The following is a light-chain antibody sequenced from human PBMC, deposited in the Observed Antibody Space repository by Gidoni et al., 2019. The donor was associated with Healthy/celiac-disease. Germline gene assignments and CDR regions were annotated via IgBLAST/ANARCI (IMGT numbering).Light chain of an antibody. V-gene: IGKV3-15*01. J-gene: IGKJ1*01. CDR1: QSVSSN. Sequence: EIVMTQSPATLSVSPGERATLSCRASQSVSSNLAWYQQKPGQAPRLLIYGASTRATGIPARFSGSGSGTEFPLTISSLQSADFAVYYCQQYNNWPPLWTFGQGTKVEIK. CDR2: GAS. CDR3: QQYNNWPPLWT.